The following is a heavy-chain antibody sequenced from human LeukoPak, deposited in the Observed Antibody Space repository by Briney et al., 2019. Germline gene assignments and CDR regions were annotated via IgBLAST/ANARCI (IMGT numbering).Heavy chain of an antibody. CDR2: ISYDGSNK. V-gene: IGHV3-30*04. Sequence: PGGSLRLSCAASGFIFSNYAMHWVRQAPGKGLEWVAVISYDGSNKYADSVKGRFTISRDNSKNTLYLEMNSLRPEDTAVYYCAREKLSYDYVWGSYRESYYFDYWGQGTLVTVSS. D-gene: IGHD3-16*02. CDR3: AREKLSYDYVWGSYRESYYFDY. J-gene: IGHJ4*02. CDR1: GFIFSNYA.